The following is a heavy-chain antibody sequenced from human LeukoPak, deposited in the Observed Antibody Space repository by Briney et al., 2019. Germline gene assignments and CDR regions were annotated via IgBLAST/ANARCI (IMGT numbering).Heavy chain of an antibody. J-gene: IGHJ4*02. D-gene: IGHD5-18*01. CDR1: GFTFSSYA. V-gene: IGHV3-21*01. CDR2: ISSSSSYI. CDR3: ARDGDSYGTFDY. Sequence: GGSLRLSCAASGFTFSSYAMSWVRQAPGKGLEWVSSISSSSSYIYYADSVKGRFTISRDNAKNSLYLQMNSLRAEDTAVYYCARDGDSYGTFDYWGQGTLVTVSS.